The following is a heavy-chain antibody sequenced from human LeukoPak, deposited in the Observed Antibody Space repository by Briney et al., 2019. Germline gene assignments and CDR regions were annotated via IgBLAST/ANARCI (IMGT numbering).Heavy chain of an antibody. V-gene: IGHV1-8*01. CDR1: GYTFTSYD. CDR3: ARDRDSSSSGYYYYYYMDV. Sequence: EAAVKVSCKASGYTFTSYDINWVRQATGQGLEWMGWMNPNSGNTGYAQKFQGRVTMTRNTSISTAYMELSSLRSEDTAVYYCARDRDSSSSGYYYYYYMDVWGKGTTVTVSS. J-gene: IGHJ6*03. D-gene: IGHD6-6*01. CDR2: MNPNSGNT.